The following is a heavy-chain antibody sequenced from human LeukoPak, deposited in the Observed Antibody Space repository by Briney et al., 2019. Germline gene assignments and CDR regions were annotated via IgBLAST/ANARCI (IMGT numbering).Heavy chain of an antibody. J-gene: IGHJ6*02. CDR2: ISGSGGST. CDR1: GFTFSSYA. CDR3: AKVINSGWSGLDV. D-gene: IGHD6-19*01. Sequence: GGSLRLSCAASGFTFSSYAMSWVRQAPGKGLEWVSAISGSGGSTYYADSVKGQFTISRDNSKNTLYLQMNSLGAEDTSVYYCAKVINSGWSGLDVWGQGTTVTVSS. V-gene: IGHV3-23*01.